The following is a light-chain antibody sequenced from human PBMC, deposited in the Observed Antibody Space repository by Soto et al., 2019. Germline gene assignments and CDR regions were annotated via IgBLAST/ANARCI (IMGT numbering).Light chain of an antibody. J-gene: IGLJ1*01. V-gene: IGLV2-23*01. CDR3: SSYTSSSIYV. Sequence: GSPGQSITVSCAGTSSDVGGYNLVSWYQQHPGKAPKLIIYEGTERPSGISPRFSGSKSGNTASLTISGLQAEDEAHYYCSSYTSSSIYVFGSGTKVTVL. CDR2: EGT. CDR1: SSDVGGYNL.